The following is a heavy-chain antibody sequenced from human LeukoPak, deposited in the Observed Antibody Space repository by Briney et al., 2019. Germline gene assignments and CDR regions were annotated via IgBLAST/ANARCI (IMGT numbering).Heavy chain of an antibody. Sequence: PGGSLRLSCAASAFTFSSYVMTWVRQAPGKGLEWVSTISGTGGITYYADSVKGRFTISRDNSKDTLYLLMNSVRAEDTAVYYCAGDRWRTYSLHYWGQGTLVTVSS. V-gene: IGHV3-23*01. CDR2: ISGTGGIT. CDR3: AGDRWRTYSLHY. D-gene: IGHD4-11*01. CDR1: AFTFSSYV. J-gene: IGHJ4*02.